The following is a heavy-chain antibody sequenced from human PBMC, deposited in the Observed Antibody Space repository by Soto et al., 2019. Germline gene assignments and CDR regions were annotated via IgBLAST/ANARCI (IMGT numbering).Heavy chain of an antibody. D-gene: IGHD2-21*01. J-gene: IGHJ6*03. CDR3: ARGGISHWAYFYYMDV. CDR2: IYHSGSI. CDR1: SGSISSSNW. V-gene: IGHV4-4*02. Sequence: TSETLSLTCAVSSGSISSSNWWSWVRQPPGKGLEWIGEIYHSGSINYNPSLKSRVTMSVDTSKNQFSLTLNSVTAADTATYYCARGGISHWAYFYYMDVWDRGTTVTVSS.